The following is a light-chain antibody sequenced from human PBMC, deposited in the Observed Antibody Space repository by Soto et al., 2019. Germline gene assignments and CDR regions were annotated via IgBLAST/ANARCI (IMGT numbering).Light chain of an antibody. V-gene: IGLV1-51*01. J-gene: IGLJ7*01. CDR3: GTWDSSLSANAV. Sequence: QSALTQPPSVSAAPGQKVTISCSGSSSNIGSNYVSWYQQLPGTAPKLLIYDNNKRPSGIPDRFSGSKSGTSATLGITGLQTGDEADYYCGTWDSSLSANAVFGGGTQLTVL. CDR2: DNN. CDR1: SSNIGSNY.